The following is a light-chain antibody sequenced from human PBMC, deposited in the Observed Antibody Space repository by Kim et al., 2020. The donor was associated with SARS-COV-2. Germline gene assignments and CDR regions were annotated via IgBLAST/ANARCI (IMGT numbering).Light chain of an antibody. CDR2: GAS. CDR3: QQYVSWM. J-gene: IGKJ1*01. Sequence: EIVMTQSPGTLSVSPGERATLSCRASQIVGTNLAWYQQKPGQSPRLLIYGASTRATGVPGRFSGSGSGTELTLTISSLQSEDFAVYYCQQYVSWMFGQGTKVDIK. CDR1: QIVGTN. V-gene: IGKV3-15*01.